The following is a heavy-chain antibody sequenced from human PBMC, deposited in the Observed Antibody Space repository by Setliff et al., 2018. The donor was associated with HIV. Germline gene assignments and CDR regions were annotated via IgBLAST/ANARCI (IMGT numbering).Heavy chain of an antibody. D-gene: IGHD2-21*02. CDR2: IFPGDSKM. CDR1: GYSFTSYW. J-gene: IGHJ4*02. V-gene: IGHV5-51*01. Sequence: GESLKISCKGSGYSFTSYWIAWVRQKPGKGLEWMGIIFPGDSKMRYCPSFQGRVTLSADKSISTAYLQWSSLQTSDSGMYYCARGIAALTASFDSWGQGSLVTV. CDR3: ARGIAALTASFDS.